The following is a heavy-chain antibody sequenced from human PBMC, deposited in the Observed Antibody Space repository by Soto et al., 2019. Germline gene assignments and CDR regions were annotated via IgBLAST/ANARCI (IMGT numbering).Heavy chain of an antibody. Sequence: SGPTLVNPTETLTLTCTVSGFSLSSGRVGVSWIRQPPGKALEWLAYIFSNDEKSYSTSLKSRLSISKDTSKSQVVLTMTNMDPVDTATYYCARSPTYYDGSGSTYYFYPMDVWGQGTTVAVSS. CDR3: ARSPTYYDGSGSTYYFYPMDV. D-gene: IGHD3-10*01. CDR2: IFSNDEK. V-gene: IGHV2-26*01. CDR1: GFSLSSGRVG. J-gene: IGHJ6*02.